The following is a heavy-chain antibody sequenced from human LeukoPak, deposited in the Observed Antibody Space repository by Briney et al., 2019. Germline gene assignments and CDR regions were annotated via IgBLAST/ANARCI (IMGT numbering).Heavy chain of an antibody. CDR1: GYTFTSYD. D-gene: IGHD6-13*01. V-gene: IGHV1-8*01. CDR2: MNPNSGNT. J-gene: IGHJ6*02. CDR3: ARFHSPRSIAAAVSYYGMDV. Sequence: ASVKVSCKASGYTFTSYDINWVRQATGQGLEWMGWMNPNSGNTGYAQKFQGRGTMTRNTSISTAYMERSSLRSEDTAVYYCARFHSPRSIAAAVSYYGMDVWGQGTTVTVSS.